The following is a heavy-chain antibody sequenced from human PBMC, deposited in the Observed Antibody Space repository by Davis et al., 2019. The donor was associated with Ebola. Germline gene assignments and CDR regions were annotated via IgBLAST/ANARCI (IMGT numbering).Heavy chain of an antibody. CDR2: ISTSSSPI. Sequence: PEGSLRLSCAASAFSFSSYSMNWVRQAPGKGLEWVSYISTSSSPIYYADSVKGRFTISRDNAKNSLYLQMNSLRDEDTAVYYCARDQGAIAARPSAFDMWGQGTMVTVSS. J-gene: IGHJ3*02. D-gene: IGHD6-6*01. V-gene: IGHV3-48*02. CDR1: AFSFSSYS. CDR3: ARDQGAIAARPSAFDM.